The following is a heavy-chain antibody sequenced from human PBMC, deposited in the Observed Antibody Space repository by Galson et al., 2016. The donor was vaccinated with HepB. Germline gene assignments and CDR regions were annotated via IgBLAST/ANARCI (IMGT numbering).Heavy chain of an antibody. CDR2: IIPISVTT. Sequence: SVKVSCKASGGTFSSHTISWVRQAPGQGLEWMGGIIPISVTTKYAQKFQGRVTISADESTTTAYMELSSLRSEDTAVYYCARVGGYVWGSYRSPRAFDVWGQGTMVTVSP. J-gene: IGHJ3*01. V-gene: IGHV1-69*13. D-gene: IGHD3-16*02. CDR1: GGTFSSHT. CDR3: ARVGGYVWGSYRSPRAFDV.